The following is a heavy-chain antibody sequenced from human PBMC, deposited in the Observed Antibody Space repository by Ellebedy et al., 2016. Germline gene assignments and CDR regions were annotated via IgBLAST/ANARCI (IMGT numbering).Heavy chain of an antibody. D-gene: IGHD4-11*01. CDR1: GFTFSTYA. V-gene: IGHV3-23*01. CDR3: AKGRPISNYPFRYYYYYYMDL. J-gene: IGHJ6*03. Sequence: GGSLRLXXAASGFTFSTYAMTWVRQAPGKGLEWVSAISSSGGGTFYVDSVKGRFTISRDNYKSTLYLQMSRLRPEDTAVYYCAKGRPISNYPFRYYYYYYMDLWGKGTTVTVSS. CDR2: ISSSGGGT.